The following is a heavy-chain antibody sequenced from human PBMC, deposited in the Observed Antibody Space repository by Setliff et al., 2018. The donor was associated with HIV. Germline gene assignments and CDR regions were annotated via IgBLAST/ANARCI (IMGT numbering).Heavy chain of an antibody. CDR2: IKQDGSQK. CDR1: GFSFSSSW. CDR3: ARWPREVAEMGGAFDS. J-gene: IGHJ3*02. D-gene: IGHD3-16*01. V-gene: IGHV3-7*03. Sequence: GGSLRLSCAASGFSFSSSWMSWVRQAPGKGLEWVANIKQDGSQKFYVDSVKGRFTISRDNAKNSVYLQMNSLRVEDTAVYYCARWPREVAEMGGAFDSWGQGTMVTVSS.